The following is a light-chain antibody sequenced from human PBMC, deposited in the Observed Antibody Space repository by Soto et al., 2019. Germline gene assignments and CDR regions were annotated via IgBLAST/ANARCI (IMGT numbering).Light chain of an antibody. Sequence: EIGITQPPATLPLSPGERATLSSRAGQSVSTNLACYQQTPGQAPRLLIYGASTRATAIPARFSGSGSGTELTLTISSLHSEDIAIYYCHQYDNWPLKWTFGQGTKVEIK. CDR1: QSVSTN. V-gene: IGKV3-15*01. CDR2: GAS. J-gene: IGKJ1*01. CDR3: HQYDNWPLKWT.